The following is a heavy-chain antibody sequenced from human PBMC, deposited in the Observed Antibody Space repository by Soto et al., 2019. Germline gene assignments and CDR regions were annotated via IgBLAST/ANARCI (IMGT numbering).Heavy chain of an antibody. CDR3: ARVNYDSSGYLLPYYYDGMDV. J-gene: IGHJ6*02. CDR2: INPSGGST. CDR1: GYTFTSYY. D-gene: IGHD3-22*01. V-gene: IGHV1-46*01. Sequence: ASVKVSCKASGYTFTSYYMHWVRQAPGQGLEWMGIINPSGGSTSYAQKFQGRVTMTRDTSTSTVYMELSSLRSEDTAVYYCARVNYDSSGYLLPYYYDGMDVWGQGTTVTVS.